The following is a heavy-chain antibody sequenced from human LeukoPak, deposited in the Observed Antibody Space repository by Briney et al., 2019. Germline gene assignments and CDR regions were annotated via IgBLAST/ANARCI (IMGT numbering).Heavy chain of an antibody. V-gene: IGHV3-23*01. D-gene: IGHD5-18*01. Sequence: GGSLRLSCAASGFTFDDYGMSWVRQAPGKGLEWVSSISVSGDKTYYADSVKGRFTISRDNSKNTLYLQLNSLRAEDTAVYYCAKDLSLGAMVATFHIWGQGTMVTVSS. J-gene: IGHJ3*02. CDR1: GFTFDDYG. CDR3: AKDLSLGAMVATFHI. CDR2: ISVSGDKT.